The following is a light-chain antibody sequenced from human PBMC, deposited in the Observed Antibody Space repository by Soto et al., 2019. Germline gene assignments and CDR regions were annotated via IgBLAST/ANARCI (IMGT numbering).Light chain of an antibody. J-gene: IGLJ1*01. CDR2: LNSDGSH. Sequence: QLVLTQSPSASASLGASVKLTCTLSSGHSSYAIAWHQQQPEKGPRYLMKLNSDGSHSKGDGIPDRFSGSSSVAERYLTISSLQSEDEADYYCQTWGTGIHYVFGTGTKLTVL. CDR3: QTWGTGIHYV. CDR1: SGHSSYA. V-gene: IGLV4-69*01.